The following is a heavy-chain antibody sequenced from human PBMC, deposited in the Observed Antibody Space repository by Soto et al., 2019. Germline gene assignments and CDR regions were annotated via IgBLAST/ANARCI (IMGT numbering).Heavy chain of an antibody. Sequence: ASVKVSCKASGYTFTSYGISWVRQAPGQGLEWMGWISAYNGNTNYAQKLQGRVTMTTDTSTSTAYMELRSLRSDDTAVYYCARSRVTIFGVVIEPDYWGQGTLVTVSS. V-gene: IGHV1-18*01. CDR3: ARSRVTIFGVVIEPDY. CDR1: GYTFTSYG. J-gene: IGHJ4*02. D-gene: IGHD3-3*01. CDR2: ISAYNGNT.